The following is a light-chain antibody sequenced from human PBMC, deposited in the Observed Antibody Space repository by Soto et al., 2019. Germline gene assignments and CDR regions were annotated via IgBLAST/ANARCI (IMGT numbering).Light chain of an antibody. CDR2: GAS. Sequence: IVLPQSPGTLSLSPGERATLSCRASQSVSSSYLAWYQQKPGQAPRLLIYGASSRATGIPDRFSGSGSGTDFTLTISRLEPEDVAVYYCQQYGSSPPQTFGQGTKVDIK. V-gene: IGKV3-20*01. CDR1: QSVSSSY. CDR3: QQYGSSPPQT. J-gene: IGKJ1*01.